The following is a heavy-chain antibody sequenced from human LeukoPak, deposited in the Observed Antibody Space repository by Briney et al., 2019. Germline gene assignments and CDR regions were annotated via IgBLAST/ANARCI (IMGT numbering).Heavy chain of an antibody. CDR1: GGSISSSNW. CDR2: IYHSGST. CDR3: ARPAYSSSWYILY. D-gene: IGHD6-13*01. V-gene: IGHV4-4*02. J-gene: IGHJ4*02. Sequence: SETLSLTCAVSGGSISSSNWWSWVRQPPGKGLEWIGEIYHSGSTNYNPSLKSRVTISVDKSKNQFSLKLSSVTAADTAVYYCARPAYSSSWYILYWGQGTLVTVSS.